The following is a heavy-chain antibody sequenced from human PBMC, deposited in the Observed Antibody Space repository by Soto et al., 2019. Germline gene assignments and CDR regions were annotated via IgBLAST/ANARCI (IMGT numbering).Heavy chain of an antibody. Sequence: PGGSLRLSCAASGFTFSSYAMSWVRQAPGKGLEWVSAISGSGGSTYYADSVKGRFTISRYNSKNTLYLQMNSLRTEDTAVSHCAKTIVYDFWRGQTGSYYYYGMEVWAQGTRFT. CDR1: GFTFSSYA. J-gene: IGHJ6*02. D-gene: IGHD3-3*01. CDR3: AKTIVYDFWRGQTGSYYYYGMEV. V-gene: IGHV3-23*01. CDR2: ISGSGGST.